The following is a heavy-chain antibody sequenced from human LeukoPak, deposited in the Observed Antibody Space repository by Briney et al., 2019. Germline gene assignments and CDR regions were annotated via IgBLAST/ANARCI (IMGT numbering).Heavy chain of an antibody. J-gene: IGHJ6*02. CDR3: AKDRWIAVAGTGYYYGMDV. CDR2: ISSNGGSS. Sequence: GGSLRLSCSASGLTFSAYAMYWVRQAPGKGLEYVSGISSNGGSSFYADSVKGRFTISRDNSKNTLYLQMSSLRAEDTAVYYCAKDRWIAVAGTGYYYGMDVWGQGTTVTVSS. D-gene: IGHD6-19*01. V-gene: IGHV3-64D*09. CDR1: GLTFSAYA.